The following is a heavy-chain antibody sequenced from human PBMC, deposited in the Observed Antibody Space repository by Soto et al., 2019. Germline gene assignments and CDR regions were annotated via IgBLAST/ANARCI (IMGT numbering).Heavy chain of an antibody. CDR1: GYTFNSYG. Sequence: QVQLVQSGAEVKKPGASVKVSCKASGYTFNSYGISWVRQAPGQGLEWMGWTSAYNGNTKYAQKDQGXVXXXTXSSTSTAYMAMRSLRSDDTAVYYWARDPALGGHFDYWGQGTLVTVSS. CDR2: TSAYNGNT. V-gene: IGHV1-18*01. CDR3: ARDPALGGHFDY. J-gene: IGHJ4*02. D-gene: IGHD3-16*01.